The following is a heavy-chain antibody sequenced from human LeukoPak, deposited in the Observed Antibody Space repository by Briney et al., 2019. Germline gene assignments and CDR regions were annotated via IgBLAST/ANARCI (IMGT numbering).Heavy chain of an antibody. Sequence: ASVKVSSKASGYTFTGYYMHWVRQAPGQGLEWMGWINPNSGGTNYAQKFQGRVTMTRDTSISTAYMELSRLRSDDTAVYYCARDAGFAIQLWLGEIDYGMDVWGQGTTVTVSS. D-gene: IGHD5-18*01. V-gene: IGHV1-2*02. CDR2: INPNSGGT. CDR3: ARDAGFAIQLWLGEIDYGMDV. CDR1: GYTFTGYY. J-gene: IGHJ6*02.